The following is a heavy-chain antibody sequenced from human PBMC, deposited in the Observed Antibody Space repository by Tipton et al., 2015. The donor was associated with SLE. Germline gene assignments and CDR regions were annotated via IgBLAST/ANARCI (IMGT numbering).Heavy chain of an antibody. Sequence: TLSLTCTVSGGSISSSSYYWGWIRQPPGKGLEWIGSIYYSGSTYYNPSLKSRVTISVDTSKNQFSLKLSSVTAADTAVYYCARTTLGSFDYWGQGTLVTVSS. CDR3: ARTTLGSFDY. CDR1: GGSISSSSYY. V-gene: IGHV4-39*07. J-gene: IGHJ4*02. D-gene: IGHD7-27*01. CDR2: IYYSGST.